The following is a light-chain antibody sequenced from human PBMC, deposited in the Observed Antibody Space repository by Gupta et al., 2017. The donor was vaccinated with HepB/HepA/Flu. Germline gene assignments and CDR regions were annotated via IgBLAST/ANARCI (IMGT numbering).Light chain of an antibody. J-gene: IGKJ1*01. CDR1: PNIRTS. V-gene: IGKV3-11*01. Sequence: EIVFTPSPATLALSPGERVAVSCRASPNIRTSLAWYQHIPGQAPRLLIHDVSNRATGVPARFAGSGSGTDFTLAISSLEPEDFAVYYCQQRNTWPRTFGQGTKVEI. CDR3: QQRNTWPRT. CDR2: DVS.